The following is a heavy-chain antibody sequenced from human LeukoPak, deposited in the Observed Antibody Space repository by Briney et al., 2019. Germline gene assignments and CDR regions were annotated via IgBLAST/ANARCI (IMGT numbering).Heavy chain of an antibody. Sequence: ASVKVSCKASGYTFTSYGISWVRQAPGQGLEWMGWISAYNGNTNYAQKLQGRVTTTTDTSTSTAYMELRSLRSDDTAVYYCARAYCSSTSCYVGMAPNWFDPWGQGTLVTVSS. CDR2: ISAYNGNT. CDR1: GYTFTSYG. J-gene: IGHJ5*02. CDR3: ARAYCSSTSCYVGMAPNWFDP. D-gene: IGHD2-2*01. V-gene: IGHV1-18*01.